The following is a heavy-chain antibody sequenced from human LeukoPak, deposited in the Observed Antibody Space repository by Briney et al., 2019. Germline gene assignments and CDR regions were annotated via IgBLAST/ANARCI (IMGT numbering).Heavy chain of an antibody. CDR1: GFTFNTYA. Sequence: GGSLRLSCAASGFTFNTYAMSWVRQAPGKGLEWVSVISGSGGTTYYAESVKGRFTVSRDDSKNTLSLQMNSLRAEDTAVYFCAKVSGAAGFQKGTYYYYGMDVWGQGTTVTVSS. D-gene: IGHD6-13*01. CDR3: AKVSGAAGFQKGTYYYYGMDV. V-gene: IGHV3-23*01. CDR2: ISGSGGTT. J-gene: IGHJ6*02.